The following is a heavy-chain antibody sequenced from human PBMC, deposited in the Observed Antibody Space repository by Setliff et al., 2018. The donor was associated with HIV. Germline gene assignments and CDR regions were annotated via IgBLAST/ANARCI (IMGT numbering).Heavy chain of an antibody. Sequence: SETLSLTCSVSGGSVMSSVYYWAWIRQPPGKGLEWIGSISFSGTYLNPSLKSRVTISVDRSKDQFSLKLTSVTAADTAVYYCARTLRAAAGTDYYYYYYMDVWGKGTTVTVSS. J-gene: IGHJ6*03. CDR2: ISFSGT. D-gene: IGHD6-13*01. CDR1: GGSVMSSVYY. CDR3: ARTLRAAAGTDYYYYYYMDV. V-gene: IGHV4-39*07.